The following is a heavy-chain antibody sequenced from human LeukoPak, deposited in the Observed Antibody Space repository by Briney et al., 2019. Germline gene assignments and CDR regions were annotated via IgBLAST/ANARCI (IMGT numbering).Heavy chain of an antibody. CDR1: GFTFSSYA. CDR3: GRDPGDYGYFDY. CDR2: ISYDGSNK. D-gene: IGHD3-16*01. V-gene: IGHV3-30*04. J-gene: IGHJ4*02. Sequence: GGSLRLSCAASGFTFSSYAMHWVRQAPGKGLEWVAVISYDGSNKYYADSVEGRFTISRDNSKNTLYLQMNSLRAEDTAVYYCGRDPGDYGYFDYWGQGNLVTVS.